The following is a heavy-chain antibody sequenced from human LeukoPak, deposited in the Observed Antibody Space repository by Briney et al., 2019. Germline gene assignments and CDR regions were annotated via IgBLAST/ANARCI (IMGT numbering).Heavy chain of an antibody. CDR2: INHSGST. D-gene: IGHD3-22*01. CDR1: GGSFSGYY. V-gene: IGHV4-34*01. CDR3: AGSGVVVITYAFDI. J-gene: IGHJ3*02. Sequence: SETLSLTCAVYGGSFSGYYWSWIRQPPGKGLEWIGEINHSGSTNYNPSLKSRVTISVDTSKNQFSLKLSSVTAADTAVYYCAGSGVVVITYAFDIWGQGTMVTVSS.